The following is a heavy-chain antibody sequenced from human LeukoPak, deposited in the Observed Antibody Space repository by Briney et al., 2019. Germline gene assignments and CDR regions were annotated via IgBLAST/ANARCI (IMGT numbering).Heavy chain of an antibody. J-gene: IGHJ4*02. CDR1: GGSISSSSYY. CDR2: IYYSGST. CDR3: ASTGYSYGYYFDY. D-gene: IGHD5-18*01. V-gene: IGHV4-39*01. Sequence: SETLSLTCTVSGGSISSSSYYWGWIRQPPGKGLEWIGSIYYSGSTYYNPSLKSRVTISVDTSKNQFSLKLSSVAAADTAVYYCASTGYSYGYYFDYWGQGTLVTVSS.